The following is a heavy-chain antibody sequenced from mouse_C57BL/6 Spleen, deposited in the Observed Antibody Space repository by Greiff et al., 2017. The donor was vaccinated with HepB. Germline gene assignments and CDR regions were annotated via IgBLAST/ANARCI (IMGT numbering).Heavy chain of an antibody. D-gene: IGHD2-2*01. Sequence: VQLQQSGAELVRPGASVTLSCKASGYTFTDYEMHWVKQTPVHGLEWIGAIDPETGGTAYNQKFKGKAILTADKSSSTAYMELRSLTSEDSAVYYCTRGGYDNAMDYWGQGTSVTVSS. CDR1: GYTFTDYE. V-gene: IGHV1-15*01. CDR2: IDPETGGT. J-gene: IGHJ4*01. CDR3: TRGGYDNAMDY.